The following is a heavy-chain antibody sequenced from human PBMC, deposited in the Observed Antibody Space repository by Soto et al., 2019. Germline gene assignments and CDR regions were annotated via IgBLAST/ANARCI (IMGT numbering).Heavy chain of an antibody. Sequence: QVQLVQSGDEVKKPGASVKVSCQASGYIFVNNGIAWVRQAPGLGLEWMGWISPYTGNTHSASKVQGRLTMTTDTSTSTAYMDLGSLTSDDTAVYYCVMVDNYVTPTPQDVWGQGTTVTVSS. V-gene: IGHV1-18*01. CDR2: ISPYTGNT. D-gene: IGHD3-16*01. CDR1: GYIFVNNG. CDR3: VMVDNYVTPTPQDV. J-gene: IGHJ6*02.